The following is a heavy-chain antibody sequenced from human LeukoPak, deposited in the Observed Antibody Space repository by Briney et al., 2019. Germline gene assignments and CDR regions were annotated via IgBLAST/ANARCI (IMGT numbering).Heavy chain of an antibody. CDR1: GYSFTAQY. J-gene: IGHJ4*02. CDR3: ASYPRSVDTPPFDY. Sequence: ASGKVSCKASGYSFTAQYMHWLRQAPGQGLEWMGWINPNNGDTKYAQSFLGRVIMTRDTSTTTAYMELSSLRSDDTAVYFCASYPRSVDTPPFDYWGQGTLVTVSS. D-gene: IGHD3-16*02. CDR2: INPNNGDT. V-gene: IGHV1-2*02.